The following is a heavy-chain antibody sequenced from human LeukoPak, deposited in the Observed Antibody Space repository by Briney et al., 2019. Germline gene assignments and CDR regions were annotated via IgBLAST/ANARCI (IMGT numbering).Heavy chain of an antibody. V-gene: IGHV3-21*01. CDR3: ARGYYYDSRDAFDI. D-gene: IGHD3-22*01. J-gene: IGHJ3*02. CDR1: GFTFDDYG. CDR2: ISSSSSYI. Sequence: GGSLRLSCAASGFTFDDYGMSWVRQAPGKGLEWVSSISSSSSYIYYADSVKGRFTISRDNAKNSLYLQMNSLRAEDTAVYYCARGYYYDSRDAFDIWGQGTMVTVSS.